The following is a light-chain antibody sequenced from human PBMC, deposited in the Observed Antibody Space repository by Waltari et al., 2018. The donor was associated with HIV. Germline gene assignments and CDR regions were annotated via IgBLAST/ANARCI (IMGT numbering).Light chain of an antibody. CDR3: LQSFDSPLT. Sequence: DIQMTQYPSSLSASVGDRVTITCRTSQNINSFLNWYQQKPGKVPKLLIYGASNLESGVPSRFSGSGYGTDFSLTISSLQPDDFATYYCLQSFDSPLTFGPGTTVDSK. V-gene: IGKV1-39*01. CDR1: QNINSF. J-gene: IGKJ3*01. CDR2: GAS.